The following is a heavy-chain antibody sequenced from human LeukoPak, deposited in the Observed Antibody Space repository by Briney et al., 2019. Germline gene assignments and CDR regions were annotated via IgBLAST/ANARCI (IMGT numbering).Heavy chain of an antibody. CDR2: IKEDGSEK. D-gene: IGHD3-22*01. V-gene: IGHV3-7*01. CDR3: ARDSYDRGGYGAFDI. CDR1: GFTFDNCW. Sequence: PGGSLRLSCAASGFTFDNCWMTWVRQAPGKGPEWVANIKEDGSEKQYVDSVKGRFTISRDNAKNSLYLQMNSLRTEDTAVYYCARDSYDRGGYGAFDIWGQGTMVTVSS. J-gene: IGHJ3*02.